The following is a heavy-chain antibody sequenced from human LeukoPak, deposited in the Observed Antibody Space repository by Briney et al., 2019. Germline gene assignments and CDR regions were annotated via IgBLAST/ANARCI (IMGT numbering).Heavy chain of an antibody. D-gene: IGHD3-22*01. J-gene: IGHJ4*02. CDR3: AKDYYDSSGYYPPLNYFDY. CDR1: GFTFSSYA. Sequence: GGSLRLSCAASGFTFSSYAMSWVRQAPGKGLEWVSAISGSGGSTYYADSVKGRFTNSRDNSKNTLYLQMNSLRAEDTAVYYCAKDYYDSSGYYPPLNYFDYWGQGTLVTVSS. CDR2: ISGSGGST. V-gene: IGHV3-23*01.